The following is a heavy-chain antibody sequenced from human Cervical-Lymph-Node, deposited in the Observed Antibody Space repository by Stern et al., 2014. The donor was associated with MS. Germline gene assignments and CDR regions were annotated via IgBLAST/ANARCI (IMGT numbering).Heavy chain of an antibody. CDR1: DYSITTSHW. J-gene: IGHJ3*02. CDR2: IYYSGRT. Sequence: QLQLQESGPGLVKPSDTLSLTCAVSDYSITTSHWWGWIRQPPGKGLEWIGYIYYSGRTHYNPSLRSRVTMSVDTSKNQFSLKLSSVTAVDTAVYYCARAFYTGSYSGGDAFDIWGQGTLVTVSS. V-gene: IGHV4-28*01. CDR3: ARAFYTGSYSGGDAFDI. D-gene: IGHD1-26*01.